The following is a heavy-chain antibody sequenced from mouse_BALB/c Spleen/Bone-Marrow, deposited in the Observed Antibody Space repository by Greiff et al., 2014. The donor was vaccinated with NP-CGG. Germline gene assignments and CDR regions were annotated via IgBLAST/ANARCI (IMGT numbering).Heavy chain of an antibody. J-gene: IGHJ3*01. CDR3: APYYYGSSQFAY. CDR2: IDPVNGNT. CDR1: GFNIKDTY. V-gene: IGHV14-3*02. D-gene: IGHD1-1*01. Sequence: EVKLVESGAELVKPGASVKLSCTASGFNIKDTYMHWVKQRPEQGLEWIGRIDPVNGNTKYDPKFQGKATITADTSSNTAYLQLSSLTSEDTAVYYCAPYYYGSSQFAYWGQGTLVTVSA.